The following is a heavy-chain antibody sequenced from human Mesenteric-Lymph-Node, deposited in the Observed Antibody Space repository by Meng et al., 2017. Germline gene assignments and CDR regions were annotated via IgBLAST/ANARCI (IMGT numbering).Heavy chain of an antibody. CDR1: VVSFCGYY. CDR2: INHSGSN. D-gene: IGHD2-15*01. J-gene: IGHJ5*02. V-gene: IGHV4-34*01. CDR3: ARRCGASAYNWFDP. Sequence: QVGPQQWGAGLLKPSGTLSLTCAVYVVSFCGYYWGWIRQPPGKGLEWIGEINHSGSNNYNPSLKSRVTISVDTSKNQFSLKLSSVTAANTAVYYCARRCGASAYNWFDPWGQGTLVTVSS.